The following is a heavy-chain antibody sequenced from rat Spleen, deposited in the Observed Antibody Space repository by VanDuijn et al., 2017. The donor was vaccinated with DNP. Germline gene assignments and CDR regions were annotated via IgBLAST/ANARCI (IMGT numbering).Heavy chain of an antibody. D-gene: IGHD3-8*01. Sequence: EVQLVESGGGLVQPGRSLNLSCAASGFTFSYYYMAWVRQAPRKGLEWVATISPTDGRTFYSDSVKGRFTISRDNRINSLYLQMDSLRSDDTATYYCTTSPGPNWFAYWGQGVMVTVSS. CDR2: ISPTDGRT. V-gene: IGHV5-20*01. CDR3: TTSPGPNWFAY. CDR1: GFTFSYYY. J-gene: IGHJ2*01.